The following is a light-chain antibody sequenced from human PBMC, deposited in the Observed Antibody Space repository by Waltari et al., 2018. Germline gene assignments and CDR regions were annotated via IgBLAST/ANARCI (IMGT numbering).Light chain of an antibody. CDR3: QQYIDYPWT. CDR2: RAS. V-gene: IGKV1-5*03. CDR1: RTLVGW. J-gene: IGKJ1*01. Sequence: DVQMTQSPSTLSASVGDTVTITCRASRTLVGWLAWYHQKPGKAPKLVIYRASSLQTGVPSRFSGTGYATEFTLTITSLQPDDLGTYYCQQYIDYPWTFGHGTKVEI.